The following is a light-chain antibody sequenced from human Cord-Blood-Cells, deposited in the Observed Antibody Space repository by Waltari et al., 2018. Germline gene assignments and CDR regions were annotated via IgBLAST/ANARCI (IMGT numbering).Light chain of an antibody. V-gene: IGKV3-15*01. Sequence: EIVMTQSPATLSVSPGERAHLSCRARQSVSSNLAGYQQNPGQAPRLLIYGASTRAAGIPARFSGSGSGTECTLTISSLQSEDFAVYYWQQYNNWPPTFGQGTKVEIK. CDR1: QSVSSN. CDR2: GAS. J-gene: IGKJ1*01. CDR3: QQYNNWPPT.